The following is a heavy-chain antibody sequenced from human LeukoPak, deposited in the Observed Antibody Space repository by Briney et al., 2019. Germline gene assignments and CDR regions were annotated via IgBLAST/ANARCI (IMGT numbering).Heavy chain of an antibody. D-gene: IGHD3-22*01. CDR2: ISWNSGSI. J-gene: IGHJ3*01. CDR1: GFTFDDYA. Sequence: PGRSLRLSCAASGFTFDDYAMHWVRQAPGKGLERVSGISWNSGSIGYADSVKGRFTISRDNAKNSLYLQMNSLRAEDTALYYCAKDIWYYYDSSGYYSGWGQGTMVTVSS. CDR3: AKDIWYYYDSSGYYSG. V-gene: IGHV3-9*01.